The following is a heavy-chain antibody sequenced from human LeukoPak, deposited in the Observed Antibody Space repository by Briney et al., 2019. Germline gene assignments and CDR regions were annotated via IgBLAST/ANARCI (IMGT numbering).Heavy chain of an antibody. J-gene: IGHJ6*02. CDR1: GFTFSSYA. D-gene: IGHD5-18*01. V-gene: IGHV3-23*01. CDR2: ISGSGGST. CDR3: ARGGYAHYYGMDV. Sequence: GGSLRLSCAASGFTFSSYAMSWVRQAPGKGLEWVSAISGSGGSTYYADSVKGRFTISRDNSKNTVYLQMNSLRAEDTAVYYCARGGYAHYYGMDVWGQGTTVTVSS.